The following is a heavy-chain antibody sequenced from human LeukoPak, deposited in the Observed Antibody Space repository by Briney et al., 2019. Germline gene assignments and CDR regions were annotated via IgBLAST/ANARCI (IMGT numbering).Heavy chain of an antibody. D-gene: IGHD6-13*01. CDR1: GGSISSGYHY. CDR2: IYESGRT. CDR3: ARGDSSSWSLFDY. Sequence: SETLSLTCTVSGGSISSGYHYWGWIRQPPGEGLEWIGSIYESGRTHYNPSLRSRITISVDTSKNQFSLELSSVTAAGTAVYYCARGDSSSWSLFDYWGQGTLVTVSS. J-gene: IGHJ4*02. V-gene: IGHV4-39*01.